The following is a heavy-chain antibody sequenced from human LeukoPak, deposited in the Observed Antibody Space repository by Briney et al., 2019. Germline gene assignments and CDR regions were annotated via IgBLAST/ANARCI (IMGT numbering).Heavy chain of an antibody. J-gene: IGHJ4*02. CDR3: ARDKIVGATYFDY. CDR2: ISYDGSNK. V-gene: IGHV3-30*03. Sequence: GGSLRLSCAASGFSFSSYGMHWVRQAPGKGLEWVAVISYDGSNKYYADSVKGRFTISRDNSKNTVYLQMNSLRAEDTAVYYCARDKIVGATYFDYWGQGTLVTVSS. D-gene: IGHD1-26*01. CDR1: GFSFSSYG.